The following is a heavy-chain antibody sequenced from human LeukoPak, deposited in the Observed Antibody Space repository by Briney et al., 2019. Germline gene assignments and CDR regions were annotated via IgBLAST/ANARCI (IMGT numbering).Heavy chain of an antibody. CDR1: GGSISSYY. J-gene: IGHJ4*02. D-gene: IGHD6-19*01. CDR3: AVGAVAAPIDY. V-gene: IGHV4-4*07. Sequence: PSETLSLTCTVSGGSISSYYWSWIRQPAGKGLEGIGRIYTSGSTNYNPSLKSRVTMSVDTSKNQFSLKLSSVTAADTAVYYCAVGAVAAPIDYWGQGTLVTVSS. CDR2: IYTSGST.